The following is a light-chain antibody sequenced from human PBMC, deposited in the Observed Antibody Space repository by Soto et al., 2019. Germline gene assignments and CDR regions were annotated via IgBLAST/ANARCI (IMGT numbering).Light chain of an antibody. V-gene: IGKV3-20*01. CDR3: QHYGSSPQT. J-gene: IGKJ2*01. CDR2: GAS. CDR1: QSVSSSY. Sequence: EIVLTQSPGTLSLSPGERATLSCRASQSVSSSYLAWYQQKPGQAPRLLIYGASSRAPGIPDRFSGSGSGTDFTLTISRLEPEDFAVYYCQHYGSSPQTFGQGTKLEIK.